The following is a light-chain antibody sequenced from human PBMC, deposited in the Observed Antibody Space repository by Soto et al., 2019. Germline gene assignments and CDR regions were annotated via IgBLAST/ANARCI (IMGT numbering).Light chain of an antibody. CDR1: SNDVGSYNL. Sequence: QSALTQPASVSGSPGQSITISCTGTSNDVGSYNLVSWYQQHPGKAPKLMIYEVSKRPSGVSNRFSGSKSGNTASLTISALQAEDEADYYCCSYAGSSTYVFGTGTKVTVL. V-gene: IGLV2-23*02. CDR3: CSYAGSSTYV. CDR2: EVS. J-gene: IGLJ1*01.